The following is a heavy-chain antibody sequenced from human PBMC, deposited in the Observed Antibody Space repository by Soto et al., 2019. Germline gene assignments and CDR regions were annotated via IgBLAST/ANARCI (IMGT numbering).Heavy chain of an antibody. J-gene: IGHJ5*02. CDR2: IYRGGTT. CDR3: ARRVEGTKSIWFDP. V-gene: IGHV3-66*01. Sequence: EVQLVESGGGLVQPGGSLRLSCAASGFTVSRDYLSWVRQAPGKGLEWVSGIYRGGTTNYADSVKGRFTISRDNSKNTLYIQMNNLRAEDTAVYYCARRVEGTKSIWFDPWGQGTLVTVSS. D-gene: IGHD1-7*01. CDR1: GFTVSRDY.